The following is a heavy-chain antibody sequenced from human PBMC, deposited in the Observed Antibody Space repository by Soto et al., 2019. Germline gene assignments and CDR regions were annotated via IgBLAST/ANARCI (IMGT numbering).Heavy chain of an antibody. J-gene: IGHJ4*02. D-gene: IGHD3-22*01. V-gene: IGHV1-69*13. CDR1: GGTFSNYG. CDR3: ARDGTLYDSSAYYYLY. CDR2: IIPIFGTA. Sequence: SVKVSCKASGGTFSNYGVNWLRQSPGQGLEWMGGIIPIFGTANYAQKFQGRVTITADASTRTAYMELSSLRSEDTAVYYCARDGTLYDSSAYYYLYWGQGTLVTVSS.